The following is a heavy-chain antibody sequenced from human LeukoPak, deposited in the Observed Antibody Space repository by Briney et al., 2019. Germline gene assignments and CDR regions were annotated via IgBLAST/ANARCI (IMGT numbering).Heavy chain of an antibody. J-gene: IGHJ4*02. CDR1: GGSISSYY. D-gene: IGHD2-2*01. V-gene: IGHV4-59*01. Sequence: PSETLSLTCTVSGGSISSYYWSWIRQPPGKGLEWIGYIYYSGSTNYNPSLKSRVTISVDTSKNQFSLKLSSVTAADTAVYYCARDLESGSTSCCDYWGQGTLVTVSS. CDR2: IYYSGST. CDR3: ARDLESGSTSCCDY.